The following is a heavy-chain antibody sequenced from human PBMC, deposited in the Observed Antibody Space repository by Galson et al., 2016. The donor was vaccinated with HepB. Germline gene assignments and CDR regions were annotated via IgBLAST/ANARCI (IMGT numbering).Heavy chain of an antibody. CDR2: IYPGDSDT. CDR1: GYSFTSYW. Sequence: QSGAEVKKPGESLKISCKGSGYSFTSYWIGWVRQMPGKGLEWMGIIYPGDSDTRYSPSFQGQVTISADKSISTAYLQWSSLNASDTAMYYCARPGYCSGGNCHHMDDWGQGTLVTVSS. J-gene: IGHJ4*02. D-gene: IGHD2-15*01. V-gene: IGHV5-51*01. CDR3: ARPGYCSGGNCHHMDD.